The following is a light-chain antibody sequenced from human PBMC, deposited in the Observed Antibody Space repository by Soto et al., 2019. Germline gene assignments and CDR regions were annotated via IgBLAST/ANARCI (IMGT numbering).Light chain of an antibody. V-gene: IGKV3-11*01. CDR3: QQRNVWPPIT. Sequence: EVVLTQSPCTLSLSRGERATLSCRASQSIHTSLAWYQQKPGQPPRLVVYDSTLRANGVPDRFGGSRSGTEFTLTINNLEPEDFAVYYCQQRNVWPPITFGQGTRLEI. CDR1: QSIHTS. J-gene: IGKJ5*01. CDR2: DST.